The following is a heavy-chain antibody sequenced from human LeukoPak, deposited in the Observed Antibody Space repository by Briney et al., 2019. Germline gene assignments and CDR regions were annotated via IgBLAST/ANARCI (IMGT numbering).Heavy chain of an antibody. D-gene: IGHD2-2*01. CDR1: GYTFTSYG. CDR2: ISAYNGNT. J-gene: IGHJ4*02. V-gene: IGHV1-18*01. Sequence: ASVTVSCTASGYTFTSYGISWVRQAPGQGLEWMGWISAYNGNTNYAQKLQGRVTMTTDTSTSTAYMELRSLRSDDTAVYYCARRYCSSTSCYAGGLDYWGQGTLVTVSS. CDR3: ARRYCSSTSCYAGGLDY.